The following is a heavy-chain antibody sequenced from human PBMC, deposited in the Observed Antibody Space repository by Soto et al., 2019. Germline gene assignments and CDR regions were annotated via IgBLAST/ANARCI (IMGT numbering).Heavy chain of an antibody. V-gene: IGHV1-24*01. CDR3: ARKYDDAHPYGYLDY. D-gene: IGHD3-10*01. Sequence: ASVKVSCKVSGYTLTELSMHWVRQAPGKGLEWMGGFDPEDGETIYAQKFQGRVTMTEDTSTDTAYMELSSLRSEDTAVYYCARKYDDAHPYGYLDYWGQGTLVTVSS. J-gene: IGHJ4*02. CDR1: GYTLTELS. CDR2: FDPEDGET.